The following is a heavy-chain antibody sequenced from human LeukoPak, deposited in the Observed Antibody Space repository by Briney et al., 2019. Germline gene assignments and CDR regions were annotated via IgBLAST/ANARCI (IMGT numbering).Heavy chain of an antibody. V-gene: IGHV3-30*03. Sequence: PGGSLRLSCAASGFTFSSYGMHWVRQAPGKGLEWVAVISYDGSNKYYADSVKGRFTISRDNSKNTLYLQMISLRVEDTAVYYCARDILECFYRGGGFDIWGQGTMVTVSS. J-gene: IGHJ3*02. CDR3: ARDILECFYRGGGFDI. D-gene: IGHD2-15*01. CDR2: ISYDGSNK. CDR1: GFTFSSYG.